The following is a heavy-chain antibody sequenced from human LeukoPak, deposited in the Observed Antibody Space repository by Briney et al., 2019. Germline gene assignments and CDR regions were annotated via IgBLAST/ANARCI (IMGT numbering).Heavy chain of an antibody. J-gene: IGHJ4*02. CDR2: ISGSGDGGSRGNT. D-gene: IGHD6-13*01. CDR3: ARGVTPSLILAAAGKAHYFDY. V-gene: IGHV3-23*01. CDR1: GFTFSTYA. Sequence: GGSLRLSCAASGFTFSTYAMSWVRQAPGKGLEWVSAISGSGDGGSRGNTYYADSVRGRFTISRDNAKNSLYLQMNSLRAADTAVYYCARGVTPSLILAAAGKAHYFDYWGQGTLVTVSS.